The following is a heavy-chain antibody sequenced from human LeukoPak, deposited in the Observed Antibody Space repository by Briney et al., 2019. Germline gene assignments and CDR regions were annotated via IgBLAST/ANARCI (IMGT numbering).Heavy chain of an antibody. CDR3: ARAGGYYDYH. Sequence: GGSLRLSCAASGFTFSSYETNWVRQAPGKGLEWVSYISSSGSTIYYADSVKGRFTISRDNAKNSLYLQMNSLRAEDTAVYYCARAGGYYDYHWGQGTLVTVSS. CDR2: ISSSGSTI. CDR1: GFTFSSYE. J-gene: IGHJ5*02. V-gene: IGHV3-48*03. D-gene: IGHD3-3*01.